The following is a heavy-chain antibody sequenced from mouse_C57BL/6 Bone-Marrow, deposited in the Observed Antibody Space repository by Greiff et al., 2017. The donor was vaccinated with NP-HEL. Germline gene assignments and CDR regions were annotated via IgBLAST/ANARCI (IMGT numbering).Heavy chain of an antibody. CDR2: ISSGRSTI. J-gene: IGHJ2*01. V-gene: IGHV5-17*01. CDR1: GFTFSDYG. Sequence: EVQLMESGGGLVKPGGSLKLSCAASGFTFSDYGMHWVRQAPEKGLEWVAYISSGRSTIYYVDTVKGRFTILSDNAKNTLFLQMTRLRSEDTAMYYCARDFNYDGSSYFDYWGQGTTLTVSS. D-gene: IGHD1-1*01. CDR3: ARDFNYDGSSYFDY.